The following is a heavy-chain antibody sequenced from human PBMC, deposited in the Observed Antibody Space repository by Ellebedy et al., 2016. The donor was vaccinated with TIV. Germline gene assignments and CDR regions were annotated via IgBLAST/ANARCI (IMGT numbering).Heavy chain of an antibody. CDR2: VSFSGGST. V-gene: IGHV3-23*01. Sequence: PGGSLRLSCAASGFTFSTYAMSWVRQAPGKGLEWVSTVSFSGGSTYYADSVKGRFTISRDNSKNTLDLQINSLRAEDTAVYYCAGTRITMIVDWGQGTLATVSS. D-gene: IGHD3-22*01. CDR1: GFTFSTYA. CDR3: AGTRITMIVD. J-gene: IGHJ4*02.